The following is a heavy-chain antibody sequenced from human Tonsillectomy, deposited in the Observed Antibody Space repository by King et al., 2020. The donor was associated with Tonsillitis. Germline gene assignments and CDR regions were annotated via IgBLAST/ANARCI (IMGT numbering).Heavy chain of an antibody. CDR1: GYSFSSYW. J-gene: IGHJ5*02. V-gene: IGHV5-51*01. CDR3: ARHRNRGYGGYDSEWFDP. D-gene: IGHD5-12*01. Sequence: VQLVESGAEVEKPGESLKISCKGSGYSFSSYWIGWVRQMPGKGLEWMGIIYPGDSDTRYSPSFQGQVTISADKSISTAYLQWSSLKASDTAMYYCARHRNRGYGGYDSEWFDPWGQGTLVTVSS. CDR2: IYPGDSDT.